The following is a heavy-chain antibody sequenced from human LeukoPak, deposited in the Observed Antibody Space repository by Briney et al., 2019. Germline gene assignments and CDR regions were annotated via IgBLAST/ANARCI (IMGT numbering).Heavy chain of an antibody. Sequence: SETLSLTCTVSGGSISSYYWSWIRQPPGKGLEWIGYIYYSGSTNYKPSLKSRVTISVDTSKNQFSLKLSSVTAADTAVYYCARGEGYCSSTSCYADAFDIWGQGTMSPSLQ. CDR2: IYYSGST. V-gene: IGHV4-59*01. CDR3: ARGEGYCSSTSCYADAFDI. CDR1: GGSISSYY. J-gene: IGHJ3*02. D-gene: IGHD2-2*01.